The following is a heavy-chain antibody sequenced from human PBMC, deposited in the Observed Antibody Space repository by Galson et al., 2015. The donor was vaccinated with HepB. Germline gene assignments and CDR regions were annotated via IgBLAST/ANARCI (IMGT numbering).Heavy chain of an antibody. CDR2: IVPVFGTA. Sequence: SVKVCCKASGITFSNITLSWGRQAPGQGLEWMGGIVPVFGTAIYAQKFQGRVVVTADESTSTSYLELSSLRSEDAAVYYCARWGPDIVATMRYNWFDPWGQGTLV. D-gene: IGHD5-12*01. J-gene: IGHJ5*02. CDR3: ARWGPDIVATMRYNWFDP. V-gene: IGHV1-69*13. CDR1: GITFSNIT.